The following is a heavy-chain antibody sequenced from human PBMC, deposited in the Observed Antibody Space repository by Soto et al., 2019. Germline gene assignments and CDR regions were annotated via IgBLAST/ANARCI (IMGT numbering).Heavy chain of an antibody. D-gene: IGHD1-26*01. V-gene: IGHV3-15*07. CDR1: GFPFNNAG. Sequence: GGSLRLSCAAAGFPFNNAGRNWVRQVPGKGLEWVGRVKSKADGGSGDYAAPVKGRFVVSRDDSKDIVYLQMNSLKIEDTGVYYCTTDSRTTLPEIRFDYWGHGTQVTSPQ. CDR3: TTDSRTTLPEIRFDY. J-gene: IGHJ4*01. CDR2: VKSKADGGSG.